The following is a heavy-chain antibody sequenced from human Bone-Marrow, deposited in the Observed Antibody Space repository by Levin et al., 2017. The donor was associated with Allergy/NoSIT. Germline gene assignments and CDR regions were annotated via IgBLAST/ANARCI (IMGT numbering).Heavy chain of an antibody. V-gene: IGHV1-2*06. Sequence: GESLKISCKASGYTFTGYYMHWVRQAPGQGLEWMGRINPNSGGTNYAQKFQGRVTMTRDTSISTAYMELSRLRSDDTAVYYCARVGGRIAAAGKERAPDYWGQGTLVTVAS. D-gene: IGHD6-13*01. CDR2: INPNSGGT. CDR3: ARVGGRIAAAGKERAPDY. J-gene: IGHJ4*02. CDR1: GYTFTGYY.